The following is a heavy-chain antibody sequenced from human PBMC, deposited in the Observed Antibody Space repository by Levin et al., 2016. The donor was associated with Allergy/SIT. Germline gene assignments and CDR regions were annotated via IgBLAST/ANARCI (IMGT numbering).Heavy chain of an antibody. CDR3: TRDSAASFDY. CDR1: GFTFRSYG. CDR2: IWYDGSNK. J-gene: IGHJ4*02. V-gene: IGHV3-33*01. Sequence: GGSLRLSCAASGFTFRSYGMHWVRQAPGKGLEWVAVIWYDGSNKYYADSVKGRFTISKDNSKNTVYLQMNSLRAEDTAVYYCTRDSAASFDYWGQGILVTVSS. D-gene: IGHD6-25*01.